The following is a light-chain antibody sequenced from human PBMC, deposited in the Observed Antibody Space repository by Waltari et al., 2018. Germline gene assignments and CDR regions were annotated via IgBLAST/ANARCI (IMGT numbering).Light chain of an antibody. Sequence: EIVLTQSPGTLSLSPGEGATLSCRASQRVANNYVAWYRQKPGQAPSLLIYYASSRATGVPARISGSGSGTDFTLTLSRLEPEDFAVYFCQLYDSTHGFSFGQGTKLEIK. CDR3: QLYDSTHGFS. V-gene: IGKV3-20*01. CDR1: QRVANNY. CDR2: YAS. J-gene: IGKJ2*03.